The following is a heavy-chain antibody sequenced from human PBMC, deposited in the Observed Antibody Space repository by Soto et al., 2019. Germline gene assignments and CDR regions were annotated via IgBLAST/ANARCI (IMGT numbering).Heavy chain of an antibody. J-gene: IGHJ5*02. CDR1: GYTFTSYG. D-gene: IGHD3-22*01. V-gene: IGHV1-18*01. CDR2: ISAYNGNT. Sequence: ASVKVCCKASGYTFTSYGISWVRQAPGQGFEWMGWISAYNGNTNYAQKLQGRVTMTTDTSTSTAYMELRSLRSDDTAVYYCARIYYYDSSGPPGWFDPWGQGTRVTVSS. CDR3: ARIYYYDSSGPPGWFDP.